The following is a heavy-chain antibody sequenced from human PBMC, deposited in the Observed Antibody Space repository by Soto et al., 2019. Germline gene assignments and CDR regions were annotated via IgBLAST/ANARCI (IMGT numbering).Heavy chain of an antibody. J-gene: IGHJ6*02. D-gene: IGHD3-22*01. CDR3: ARDSYYDSSGYYPGLAYYGMDV. CDR1: GYTFPSYD. Sequence: ASVKVSCKASGYTFPSYDINWVRQATGQGLEWMGWMNPNSGNTGYAQKFQGRVTMTRNTSISTAYMELSSLRSEDTAVYYCARDSYYDSSGYYPGLAYYGMDVWGQGTTVTVSS. V-gene: IGHV1-8*01. CDR2: MNPNSGNT.